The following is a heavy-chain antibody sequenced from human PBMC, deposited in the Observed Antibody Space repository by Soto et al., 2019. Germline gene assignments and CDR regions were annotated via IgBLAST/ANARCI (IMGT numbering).Heavy chain of an antibody. CDR3: AGYFDSFGGVIAGRRGGYFDL. V-gene: IGHV1-69*14. Sequence: QVQLVQSGAEVKKPGSSVKVSCEASGGTFRSYAVSWVRQAPGQGLEWMGGIIPILGTTNSAPNFQDRVTCAAVKCTSAYDMELSRLRFEEMAVYYCAGYFDSFGGVIAGRRGGYFDLWGQGTLVTVSS. J-gene: IGHJ4*02. CDR2: IIPILGTT. CDR1: GGTFRSYA. D-gene: IGHD3-16*02.